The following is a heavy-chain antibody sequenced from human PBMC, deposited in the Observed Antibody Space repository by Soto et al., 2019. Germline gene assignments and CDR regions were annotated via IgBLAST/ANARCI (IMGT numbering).Heavy chain of an antibody. CDR3: ARGVPPYYDFWSGYYSLPWFAP. D-gene: IGHD3-3*01. CDR1: GGSISSYY. Sequence: SETLSLTCTVSGGSISSYYWSWIRQPPGKGLEWIGYIYYSGSTNYNPSLKSRVTISVDTSKNQFSLKLSSVTAADTAVYYCARGVPPYYDFWSGYYSLPWFAPWRQGTLVTGSS. V-gene: IGHV4-59*01. CDR2: IYYSGST. J-gene: IGHJ5*02.